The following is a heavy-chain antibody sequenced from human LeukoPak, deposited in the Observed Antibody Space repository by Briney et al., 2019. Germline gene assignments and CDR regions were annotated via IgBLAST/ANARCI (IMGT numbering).Heavy chain of an antibody. D-gene: IGHD4-17*01. Sequence: SETLSLTCAVCGGSFSGYYWSWIRQPPGKGLEWIGEINHSGSTNYNPSLKSRVTISVDTSKNQFSLKLSSVTAADTAVYYCARALGDYGLYYYYYYYMDVWGKGTTVTVPS. CDR2: INHSGST. J-gene: IGHJ6*03. CDR3: ARALGDYGLYYYYYYYMDV. V-gene: IGHV4-34*01. CDR1: GGSFSGYY.